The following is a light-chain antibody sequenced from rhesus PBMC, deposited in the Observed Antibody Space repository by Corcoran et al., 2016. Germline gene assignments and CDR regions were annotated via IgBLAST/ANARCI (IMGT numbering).Light chain of an antibody. V-gene: IGKV1-25*01. CDR1: QGISSY. CDR2: YVT. CDR3: QQYNSLPFT. J-gene: IGKJ3*01. Sequence: DIQMTQSPSSVSASVGDRVTITCRASQGISSYLAWYQQKPGKAPKLLIYYVTTLQSGVPSRLSGSGSGTEFTLTISSLQPEDFATYYCQQYNSLPFTFGPGTKLDSK.